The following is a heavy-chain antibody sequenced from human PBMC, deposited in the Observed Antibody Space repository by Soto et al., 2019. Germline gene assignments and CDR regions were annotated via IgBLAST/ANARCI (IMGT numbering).Heavy chain of an antibody. V-gene: IGHV3-23*01. CDR2: ISGNGDSS. CDR3: AKRHYYASGNFALAK. D-gene: IGHD3-10*01. Sequence: EVRLLESGGGLVQPGGSLRLSCAGSGFIFGTNAMSWVRQAPGKGLEWVSTISGNGDSSDYTDSVKGRFTVSRHNSKNTLYLQLNSLRAEDTAVYYCAKRHYYASGNFALAKWGRGTLVTVSS. CDR1: GFIFGTNA. J-gene: IGHJ4*03.